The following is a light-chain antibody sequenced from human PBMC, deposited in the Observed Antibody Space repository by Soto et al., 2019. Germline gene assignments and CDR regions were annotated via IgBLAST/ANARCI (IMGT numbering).Light chain of an antibody. J-gene: IGLJ1*01. Sequence: QPVLTQPPSASGTPGQRVTISCSGSSSNIGSNYVYWYQQLPGTAPKLLIYRNNQRPSWVPDRFSGSKSGTSASLAISGLRSEDEAEYYGAAWDDSLSGPYVFGTGTKLTVL. CDR2: RNN. V-gene: IGLV1-47*01. CDR3: AAWDDSLSGPYV. CDR1: SSNIGSNY.